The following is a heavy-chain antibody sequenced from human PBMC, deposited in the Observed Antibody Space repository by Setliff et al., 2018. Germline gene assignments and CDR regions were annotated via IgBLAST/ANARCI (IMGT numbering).Heavy chain of an antibody. CDR1: RFTFSNYW. CDR2: IKEDGSEK. CDR3: VRDRWKVVVNRGDDAFDL. J-gene: IGHJ3*01. V-gene: IGHV3-7*01. Sequence: GASVKVSCAASRFTFSNYWKSWVRQAPGKGLEWVANIKEDGSEKYYVDSVKGRFTISRDNAKNSLDLQMDSLRAEDTAVYYCVRDRWKVVVNRGDDAFDLWGQGTMVTVSS. D-gene: IGHD2-15*01.